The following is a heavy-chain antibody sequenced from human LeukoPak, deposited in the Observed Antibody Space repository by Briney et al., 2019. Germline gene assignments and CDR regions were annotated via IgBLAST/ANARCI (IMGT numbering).Heavy chain of an antibody. CDR2: INHSGST. V-gene: IGHV4-34*01. Sequence: SETLSLTCAVYGGPFSGYYWSWIRQPPGKGLEWIGEINHSGSTNYNPSLKSRVTISVDTSKNQFSLKLSSVTAADTAVYYCARVGYCSSTSCYASDYWGQGTLVTVSS. J-gene: IGHJ4*02. CDR1: GGPFSGYY. CDR3: ARVGYCSSTSCYASDY. D-gene: IGHD2-2*01.